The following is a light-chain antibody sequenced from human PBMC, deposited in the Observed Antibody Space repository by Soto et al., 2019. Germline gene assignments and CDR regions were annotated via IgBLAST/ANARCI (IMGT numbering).Light chain of an antibody. CDR2: DVS. CDR3: SSYTGSGTVI. CDR1: SSDVGGYNY. V-gene: IGLV2-14*01. Sequence: QSALTQPAYVSGSPGQSITISCTGTSSDVGGYNYVSWYQQHPGKAPKLMIYDVSNRPSGVSNRFSGSRSGNTASLTIAGLQAEDGADYYCSSYTGSGTVIFGGGTKLTVL. J-gene: IGLJ2*01.